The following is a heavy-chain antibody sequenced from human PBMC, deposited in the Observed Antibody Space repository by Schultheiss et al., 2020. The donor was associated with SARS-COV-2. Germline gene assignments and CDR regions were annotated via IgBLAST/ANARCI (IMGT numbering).Heavy chain of an antibody. D-gene: IGHD4-17*01. J-gene: IGHJ4*02. CDR1: GFTFSSYG. CDR2: IDTQGYGI. V-gene: IGHV3-74*03. CDR3: ARGGIDYGDRPWDS. Sequence: GGSLRLSCAASGFTFSSYGMHWVRQAPGKGLVWVTRIDTQGYGIMYADFVKGRFTISRDNAKNSLFLQMNSLRAEDTAVYYCARGGIDYGDRPWDSWGQGTLVTVSS.